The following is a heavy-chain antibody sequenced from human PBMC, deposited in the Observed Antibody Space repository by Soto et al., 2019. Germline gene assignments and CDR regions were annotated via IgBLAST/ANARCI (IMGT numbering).Heavy chain of an antibody. J-gene: IGHJ5*02. V-gene: IGHV1-69*06. CDR1: VGTLRSYA. D-gene: IGHD6-13*01. CDR2: IIPVFGTA. Sequence: PVEVSCRASVGTLRSYAISCVRQAPGPGLEWKGGIIPVFGTASYAQKFQGRVTITADKATSTAYMELSSLRSEDTAVYYGARDPGIAAAGTGNWFNPWGRETLV. CDR3: ARDPGIAAAGTGNWFNP.